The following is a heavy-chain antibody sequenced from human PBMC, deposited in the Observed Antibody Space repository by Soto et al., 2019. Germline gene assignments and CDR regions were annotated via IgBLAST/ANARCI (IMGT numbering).Heavy chain of an antibody. CDR1: GGSFSGYY. J-gene: IGHJ4*02. Sequence: QVQLQQWGAGLLKPSETLSLTCAVYGGSFSGYYWSWIRQPPGKGLEWIGEIDHSGSTNYNPSLKSRVTISVDTSKNQFSLKLSSVTAADTAVYYCARRAKVILTGYLRGHFDYWGQGTLVTVSS. CDR2: IDHSGST. D-gene: IGHD3-9*01. CDR3: ARRAKVILTGYLRGHFDY. V-gene: IGHV4-34*01.